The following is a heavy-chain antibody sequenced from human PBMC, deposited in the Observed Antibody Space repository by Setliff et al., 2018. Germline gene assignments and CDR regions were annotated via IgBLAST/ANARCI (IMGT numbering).Heavy chain of an antibody. CDR2: VRSRINNFAT. CDR1: GFTFSRSA. D-gene: IGHD4-17*01. V-gene: IGHV3-73*01. J-gene: IGHJ4*02. Sequence: GGSLRLSCAASGFTFSRSAIHWVRQASGKGLEWVGRVRSRINNFATAYDASVKGRLIISRDDSKNTAYLQMNSLKTEDTAVYYCASDIHNDYDYFDYWGQGIQVTVSS. CDR3: ASDIHNDYDYFDY.